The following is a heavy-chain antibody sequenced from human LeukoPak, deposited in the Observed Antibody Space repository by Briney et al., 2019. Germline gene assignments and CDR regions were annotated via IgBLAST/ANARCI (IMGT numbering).Heavy chain of an antibody. CDR2: IYYSGST. CDR3: ARAAAYCSSTSCYSFDY. V-gene: IGHV4-30-4*08. Sequence: SQTLSLTCTVSGGSISSGDYYWSWIRQPPGKGLEWIGYIYYSGSTYYNPSLKSRVTISVDTSKNQFSLKLSSVTAADTAVYYCARAAAYCSSTSCYSFDYWGQGTLVTVSS. CDR1: GGSISSGDYY. J-gene: IGHJ4*02. D-gene: IGHD2-2*01.